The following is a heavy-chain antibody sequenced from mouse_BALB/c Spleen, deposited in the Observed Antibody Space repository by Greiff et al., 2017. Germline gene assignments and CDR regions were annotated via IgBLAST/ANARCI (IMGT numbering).Heavy chain of an antibody. CDR2: IWAGGST. D-gene: IGHD1-1*01. V-gene: IGHV2-9*02. CDR1: GFSLTSYG. J-gene: IGHJ4*01. Sequence: VHLVESGPGLVAPSQSLSITCTVSGFSLTSYGVHWVRQPPGKGLEWLGVIWAGGSTNYNSALMSRLSISKDNSKSQVFLKMNSLQTDDTAMYYCARDNYGSSFYAMDYWGQGTSVTVSS. CDR3: ARDNYGSSFYAMDY.